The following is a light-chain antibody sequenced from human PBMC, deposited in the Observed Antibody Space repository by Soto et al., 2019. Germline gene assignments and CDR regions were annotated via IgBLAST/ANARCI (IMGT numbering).Light chain of an antibody. CDR1: QSVGGSY. J-gene: IGKJ1*01. V-gene: IGKV3-20*01. CDR2: GAS. Sequence: EVGLTQSPGTLALSPGERATLSCRVSQSVGGSYLAWYQQKPGQAPRLLIYGASSRATGVPDRFSGSGSGTDFTLTVSRLEPEDFAVYYCQEYGTSRTFGQGTKVDIK. CDR3: QEYGTSRT.